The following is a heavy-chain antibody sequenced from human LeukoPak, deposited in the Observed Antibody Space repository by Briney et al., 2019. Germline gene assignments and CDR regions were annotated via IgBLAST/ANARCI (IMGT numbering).Heavy chain of an antibody. CDR3: ARVLRYCSGGNCYSGGLGYMDV. Sequence: GASVKVSCKASGYTFTSYYMHWVRQAPGQGLEWMGIINPSGGSTSYAQKFQGRVTMTRDMSTSTVYMGLSSLRSEDTAVYYCARVLRYCSGGNCYSGGLGYMDVWGKGTTVTISS. D-gene: IGHD2-15*01. V-gene: IGHV1-46*01. CDR2: INPSGGST. CDR1: GYTFTSYY. J-gene: IGHJ6*03.